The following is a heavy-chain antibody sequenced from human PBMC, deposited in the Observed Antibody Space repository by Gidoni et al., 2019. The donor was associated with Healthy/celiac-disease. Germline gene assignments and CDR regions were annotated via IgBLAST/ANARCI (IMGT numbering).Heavy chain of an antibody. D-gene: IGHD1-1*01. Sequence: QVQLVQSGAEVKKPRASVKVSCKATGYTFTGYYMNWVRQAPGQGLEWMGWINPNSGGTNYAQKLQGRVTMTRDTSISTAYMELSRLRSDDTAVYYCASPLVENAFDIWGQGTMVTVSS. CDR2: INPNSGGT. V-gene: IGHV1-2*02. J-gene: IGHJ3*02. CDR3: ASPLVENAFDI. CDR1: GYTFTGYY.